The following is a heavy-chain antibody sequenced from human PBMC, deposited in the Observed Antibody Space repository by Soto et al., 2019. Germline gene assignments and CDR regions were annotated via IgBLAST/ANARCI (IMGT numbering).Heavy chain of an antibody. D-gene: IGHD3-10*02. CDR3: ATDRSMSSAPYSYGQDV. CDR2: FDPEDGET. J-gene: IGHJ6*02. CDR1: GYTLTELS. Sequence: ASVKVDCKVSGYTLTELSMHWVRQAPGKGLEWMGGFDPEDGETIYAQKFQGRVTMTEDTSTDTAYMELNSLRSEATAVYYCATDRSMSSAPYSYGQDVWGQGTTVPV. V-gene: IGHV1-24*01.